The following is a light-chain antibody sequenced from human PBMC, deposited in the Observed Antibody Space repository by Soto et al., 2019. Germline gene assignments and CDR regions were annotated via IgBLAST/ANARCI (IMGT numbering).Light chain of an antibody. CDR3: QQSYSGPRT. CDR2: AAS. J-gene: IGKJ1*01. CDR1: QSIDTY. V-gene: IGKV1-39*01. Sequence: DIQMTQSPSSLSASVGDRVTITCRASQSIDTYLNWYQRKPGKAPNVLIYAASTLQSGVPTRFSGSGSGTDFTLTISSLQPEDFATYYCQQSYSGPRTFGLGTKVEIK.